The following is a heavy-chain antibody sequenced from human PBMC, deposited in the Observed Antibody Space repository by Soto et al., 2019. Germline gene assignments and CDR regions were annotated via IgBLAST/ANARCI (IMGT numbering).Heavy chain of an antibody. CDR3: ARANKAVLTGYYFDMDA. Sequence: GRSLRLSCAASGFTFRSHTMAWVRQGPGKGLEWVSAIRGSGDSTEYADSVKGRFTVSRDNYSNSLFLQMNNLRGDDTALDYCARANKAVLTGYYFDMDAWGEGATVTVSS. V-gene: IGHV3-23*01. J-gene: IGHJ6*01. CDR1: GFTFRSHT. D-gene: IGHD6-13*01. CDR2: IRGSGDST.